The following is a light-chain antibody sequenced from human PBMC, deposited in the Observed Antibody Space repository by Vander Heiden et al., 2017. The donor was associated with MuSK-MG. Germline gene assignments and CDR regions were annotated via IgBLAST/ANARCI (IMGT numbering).Light chain of an antibody. CDR1: SSNIGRNT. J-gene: IGLJ2*01. V-gene: IGLV1-44*01. CDR3: EAWDDSRNGHVV. Sequence: QSVLTQPPSASGTPGQRVPISCSGSSSNIGRNTVNWYQQLPGTAPNLLIFSNNQRTAGVPERFSGSKSGTSAALAISGLQSEDEADYHCEAWDDSRNGHVVFGGGTKLTVL. CDR2: SNN.